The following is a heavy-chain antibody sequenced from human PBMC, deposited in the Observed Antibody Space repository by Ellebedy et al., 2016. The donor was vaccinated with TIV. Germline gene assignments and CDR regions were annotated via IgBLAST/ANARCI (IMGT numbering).Heavy chain of an antibody. CDR3: AREYPYYYDSRGPGPFDY. J-gene: IGHJ4*02. Sequence: GGSLRLSXAASGFNFRNFDLHWVRQAPGKGLEWVSVISFDGTTKYYADSVKGRFTISRDNSRKMVYLQMNSLRAEDTAIYYCAREYPYYYDSRGPGPFDYWGQGTLVGVSS. D-gene: IGHD3-22*01. CDR1: GFNFRNFD. CDR2: ISFDGTTK. V-gene: IGHV3-30*03.